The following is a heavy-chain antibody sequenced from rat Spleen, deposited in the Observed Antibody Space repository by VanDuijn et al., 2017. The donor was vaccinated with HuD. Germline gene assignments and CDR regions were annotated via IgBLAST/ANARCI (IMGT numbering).Heavy chain of an antibody. Sequence: EVQLVESGGGLVQPGRSLKLSCAASGFTFSKYGMAWVRQAPTKGLAWVATISASGGSTYFRDSVKGLFTVSRDNAKSTLYLQMDSLRSEDTATYYCTSHYDGTYPFTYWGQGTLVTVSS. CDR1: GFTFSKYG. D-gene: IGHD1-12*02. CDR2: ISASGGST. J-gene: IGHJ3*01. V-gene: IGHV5-29*01. CDR3: TSHYDGTYPFTY.